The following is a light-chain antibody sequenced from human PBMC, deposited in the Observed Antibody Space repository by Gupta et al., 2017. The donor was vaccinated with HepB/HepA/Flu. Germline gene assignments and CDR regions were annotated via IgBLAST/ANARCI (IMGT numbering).Light chain of an antibody. J-gene: IGLJ3*02. Sequence: SYELTQPPSVSVSPGQTASVTCSGDKLGNMHTCWYQQNPGQSTVLGIYQATNRPAGIPERFSGSNYGTKDDLLITETQAVDEADYHCQAWDSTIEVFGGGTRLTVL. CDR3: QAWDSTIEV. V-gene: IGLV3-1*01. CDR2: QAT. CDR1: KLGNMH.